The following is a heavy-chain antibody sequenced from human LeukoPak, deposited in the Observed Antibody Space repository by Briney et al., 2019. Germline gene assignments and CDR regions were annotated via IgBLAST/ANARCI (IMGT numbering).Heavy chain of an antibody. CDR1: GGTFINYA. CDR2: IIRVTGTA. CDR3: ARGRYSSGWKSYSSHYYYGLDV. D-gene: IGHD6-19*01. Sequence: ASVKVSCKASGGTFINYAISWVRQAPGQGLEWMGGIIRVTGTADYAQKFQGRVTITADESTSTAYMELTSLRSEDTAAYYCARGRYSSGWKSYSSHYYYGLDVWGQGTTVTVSS. J-gene: IGHJ6*02. V-gene: IGHV1-69*13.